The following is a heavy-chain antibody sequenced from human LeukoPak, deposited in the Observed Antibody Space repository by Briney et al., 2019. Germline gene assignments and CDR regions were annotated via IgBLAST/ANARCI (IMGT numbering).Heavy chain of an antibody. Sequence: GGSLRLSCAASGFTFSSYWMSWVRQAPGKGLEWVANIKQDGSEKYYVDSVKGRFTISRDNAKNSLYLQMNSRRAEETAGYYCAEFRTHYYYMDVWGKGTTVTVSS. D-gene: IGHD1-14*01. CDR2: IKQDGSEK. CDR3: AEFRTHYYYMDV. J-gene: IGHJ6*03. V-gene: IGHV3-7*01. CDR1: GFTFSSYW.